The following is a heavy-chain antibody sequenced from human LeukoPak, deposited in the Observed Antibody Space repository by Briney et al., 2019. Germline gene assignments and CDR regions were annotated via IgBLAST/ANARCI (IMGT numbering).Heavy chain of an antibody. CDR1: GYTFTGYY. Sequence: GASVKVSCKASGYTFTGYYMHWVRQAPGQGLEWMGWINPNSGGTNYAQKFQGRVTMTRDTSISTAYMELSRLRSDDTAVYYCARYDFWSGYYFDYWGQGTLVTVSS. CDR3: ARYDFWSGYYFDY. CDR2: INPNSGGT. J-gene: IGHJ4*02. D-gene: IGHD3-3*01. V-gene: IGHV1-2*02.